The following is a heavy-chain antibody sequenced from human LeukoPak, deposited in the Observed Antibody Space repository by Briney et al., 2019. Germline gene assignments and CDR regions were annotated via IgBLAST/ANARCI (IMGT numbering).Heavy chain of an antibody. CDR3: TRESGAFSPFGF. CDR2: VHLNGAT. D-gene: IGHD1-26*01. CDR1: GGSITTTNW. V-gene: IGHV4-4*02. Sequence: SETLSLTCAVSGGSITTTNWWRWVRQPPGKGLEWIGEVHLNGATNYNPSLESRFSMSIDKSNNHLSLEVTSVTAADTAMYYCTRESGAFSPFGFWGQGTLVTVSS. J-gene: IGHJ4*02.